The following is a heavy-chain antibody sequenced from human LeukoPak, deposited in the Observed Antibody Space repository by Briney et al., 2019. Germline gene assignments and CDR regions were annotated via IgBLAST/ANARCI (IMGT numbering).Heavy chain of an antibody. V-gene: IGHV1-2*02. CDR2: INPNSGGT. Sequence: GASVKVCCKASGYTFTGYYMHWVRQAPGQGLEWMGWINPNSGGTNYAQKFQGRVTMTRDTSISTAYMELSRLRSDDTAVYYCARDDNIAAAGTICYWGQGTLVTVSS. J-gene: IGHJ4*02. CDR1: GYTFTGYY. D-gene: IGHD6-13*01. CDR3: ARDDNIAAAGTICY.